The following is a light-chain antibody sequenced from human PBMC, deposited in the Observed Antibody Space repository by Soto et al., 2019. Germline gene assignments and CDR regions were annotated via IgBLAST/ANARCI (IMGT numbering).Light chain of an antibody. CDR3: CSYAGSYTLV. Sequence: QSFLTQPRAVSGAAGQSVTISCTGTSSDVGGYNYVSWYQQHPGKAPKLMIYDVSKRPSGVPDRFPGSKSGNTASLTISGLQAEDEADYYCCSYAGSYTLVFGGGTKVTVL. CDR1: SSDVGGYNY. V-gene: IGLV2-11*01. J-gene: IGLJ2*01. CDR2: DVS.